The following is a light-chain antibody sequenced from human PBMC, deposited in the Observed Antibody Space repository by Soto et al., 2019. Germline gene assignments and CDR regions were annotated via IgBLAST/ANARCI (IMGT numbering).Light chain of an antibody. CDR3: LHYNRYPYT. Sequence: DIQMTQSPSTLSASVGDRVTITCRASQCIGDWLAWYQQKPGKAPKLLIYKASSLQSGVPSRFSASGSGTEFTLTISSLQPDEFATYFCLHYNRYPYTFGQGTKLQSK. CDR2: KAS. CDR1: QCIGDW. J-gene: IGKJ2*01. V-gene: IGKV1-5*03.